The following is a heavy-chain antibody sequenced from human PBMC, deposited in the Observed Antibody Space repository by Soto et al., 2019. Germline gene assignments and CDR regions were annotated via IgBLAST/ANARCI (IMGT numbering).Heavy chain of an antibody. CDR2: IYYSGST. Sequence: QVQLQESGPGLVKPSQTLSLTCTVSGGSISSGGYYWSWIRQHPGKGLEWIGYIYYSGSTYYNPSLRSRVTISVATSKNQFSLKLSSVTAADTAVYYCARDTKDSSGFDYWGQGTLVTVSS. CDR3: ARDTKDSSGFDY. CDR1: GGSISSGGYY. D-gene: IGHD3-22*01. J-gene: IGHJ4*02. V-gene: IGHV4-31*03.